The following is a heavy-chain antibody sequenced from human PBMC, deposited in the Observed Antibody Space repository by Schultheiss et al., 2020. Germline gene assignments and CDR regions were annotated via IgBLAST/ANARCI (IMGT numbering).Heavy chain of an antibody. D-gene: IGHD2-2*01. Sequence: ASVKVSCKASGYTFTSYYMHWVRQAPGQGLEWMGIINPSGGSTSYAQKFQGRVTMTRDTSTSTVYMELSSLRSEDTAVYYCARDPPHGDCSSTSCPLNDYWGQGTLVTVSS. CDR3: ARDPPHGDCSSTSCPLNDY. V-gene: IGHV1-46*01. CDR2: INPSGGST. J-gene: IGHJ4*02. CDR1: GYTFTSYY.